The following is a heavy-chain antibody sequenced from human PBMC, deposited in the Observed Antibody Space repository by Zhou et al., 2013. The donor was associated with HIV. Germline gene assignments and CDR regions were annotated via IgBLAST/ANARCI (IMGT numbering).Heavy chain of an antibody. Sequence: QVQLVQSGPEVKKSGASVKVSCKTSGGSFSSFTISWVRQAPGQGLEWIGGLVPVFATTNYAQTLQDRVTITTDASTNTAYMELNSLRSEDTAVYYCARWVAPHTAWFDPWGQGTLVTVSS. D-gene: IGHD1-26*01. J-gene: IGHJ5*02. V-gene: IGHV1-69*05. CDR2: LVPVFATT. CDR3: ARWVAPHTAWFDP. CDR1: GGSFSSFT.